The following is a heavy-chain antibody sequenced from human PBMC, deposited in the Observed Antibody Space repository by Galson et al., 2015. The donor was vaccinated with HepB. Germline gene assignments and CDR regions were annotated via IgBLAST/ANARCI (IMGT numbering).Heavy chain of an antibody. V-gene: IGHV2-70*11. D-gene: IGHD6-19*01. Sequence: PALVKPTQTLTLTCTFSGFSLRTSGMCVSWIRQPPGKALEWLARIDWDDDKYYSTSLKTRLTISKDTSKNQVVLTMTNMDPVDTATYYCARTPNLYSSGWQPFDYWGQGTPVTVSS. CDR3: ARTPNLYSSGWQPFDY. J-gene: IGHJ4*02. CDR1: GFSLRTSGMC. CDR2: IDWDDDK.